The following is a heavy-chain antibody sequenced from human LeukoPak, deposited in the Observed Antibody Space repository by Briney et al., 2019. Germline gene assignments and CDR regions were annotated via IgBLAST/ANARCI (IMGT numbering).Heavy chain of an antibody. J-gene: IGHJ4*02. V-gene: IGHV3-23*01. CDR2: ISGSGGST. CDR3: ATYLGAGTYFDN. Sequence: GGSLRLSCAASGFTFSSYAMSWVRQAPGKGLEWVSAISGSGGSTYYADSVKGRFTISRDNSKNTLSLQMNSLRAEDTAVYYCATYLGAGTYFDNWGQGAQVTVSS. D-gene: IGHD3-10*01. CDR1: GFTFSSYA.